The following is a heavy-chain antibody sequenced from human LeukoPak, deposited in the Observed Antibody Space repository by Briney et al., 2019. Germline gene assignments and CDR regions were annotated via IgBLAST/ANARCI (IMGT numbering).Heavy chain of an antibody. Sequence: GGSLRLSCAASGFTFSSYAMSWVRQAPGKGLEWVSAISGSGGSTYYADSAQGRFTISRDNSKNTLYLQMNSLRAEDTAVYYCAKAKWELLIVFDYWGQGTLVTVSS. V-gene: IGHV3-23*01. CDR1: GFTFSSYA. CDR3: AKAKWELLIVFDY. J-gene: IGHJ4*02. D-gene: IGHD3-22*01. CDR2: ISGSGGST.